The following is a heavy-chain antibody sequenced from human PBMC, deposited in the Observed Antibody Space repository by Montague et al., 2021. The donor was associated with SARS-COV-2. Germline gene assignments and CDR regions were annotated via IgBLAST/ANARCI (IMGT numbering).Heavy chain of an antibody. V-gene: IGHV4-34*01. CDR3: ARGAPGY. Sequence: SETLSLTCAVYGGSFSDNHWTWIRQPPGEGLGLMGKINFGESTRYNPSPKIRVTISIAASKNQFSLKLTSVTAADTAVYYCARGAPGYWGQGTLVTVSS. CDR2: INFGEST. J-gene: IGHJ4*02. D-gene: IGHD1-1*01. CDR1: GGSFSDNH.